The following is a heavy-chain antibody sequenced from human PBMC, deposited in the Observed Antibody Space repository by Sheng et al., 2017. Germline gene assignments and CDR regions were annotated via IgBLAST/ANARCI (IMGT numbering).Heavy chain of an antibody. D-gene: IGHD2-15*01. CDR3: ARGTVAAIQAYFDY. CDR2: IYHSGST. CDR1: GYSISSGYY. Sequence: QVQLQESGPGLVKPSETLSLTCTVSGYSISSGYYWGWIRQPPGKGLEWIGSIYHSGSTYYNPSLKSRVTISVDTSKNQFSLKLSSVTAADTAVYYCARGTVAAIQAYFDYVGPGERWSPVSS. V-gene: IGHV4-38-2*02. J-gene: IGHJ4*02.